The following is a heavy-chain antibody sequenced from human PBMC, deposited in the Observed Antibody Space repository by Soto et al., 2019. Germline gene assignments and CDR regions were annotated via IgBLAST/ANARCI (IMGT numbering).Heavy chain of an antibody. V-gene: IGHV3-30*19. CDR2: TSYDGSDK. Sequence: QVQLVESGGGVVQPGTSLRVSCVGSGFTFRSYVIHWVRQAPGKGLEWVALTSYDGSDKYYDDSVRGRFTISRDNSRNPVDLQMDSLRLEDTALYYCARWGTTGGLDVWGQGNLVSVS. D-gene: IGHD3-16*01. CDR3: ARWGTTGGLDV. J-gene: IGHJ1*01. CDR1: GFTFRSYV.